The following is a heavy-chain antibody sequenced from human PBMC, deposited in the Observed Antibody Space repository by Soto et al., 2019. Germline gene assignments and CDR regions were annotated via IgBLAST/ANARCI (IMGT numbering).Heavy chain of an antibody. CDR1: GFTFSSHS. CDR3: ARGSSELGY. CDR2: ISTSGSGT. Sequence: EVQLLESGGGLVQPGGSLRLSCVVSGFTFSSHSMSWVRQAPGKGLEWVSSISTSGSGTYHADSVKGRFAISRDNSKNTLFLQMNSLGAEDTAGYYCARGSSELGYWGQGTLVTVSS. V-gene: IGHV3-23*01. D-gene: IGHD3-10*01. J-gene: IGHJ4*02.